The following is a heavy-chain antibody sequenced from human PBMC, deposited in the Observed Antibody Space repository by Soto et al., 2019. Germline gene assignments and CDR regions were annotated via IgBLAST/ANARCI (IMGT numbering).Heavy chain of an antibody. D-gene: IGHD5-18*01. CDR1: GFTFSSYR. J-gene: IGHJ6*02. CDR3: AQDQDTTMAIYYYYGMDV. Sequence: GGSLRPSSAASGFTFSSYRMHWVRQAPGKGLEWVAVISYDGSNKYYADSVKGRFTISRDNSKNTLYLQMNSLRAEDTAVYYCAQDQDTTMAIYYYYGMDVRGQGSTVTVCS. CDR2: ISYDGSNK. V-gene: IGHV3-30*18.